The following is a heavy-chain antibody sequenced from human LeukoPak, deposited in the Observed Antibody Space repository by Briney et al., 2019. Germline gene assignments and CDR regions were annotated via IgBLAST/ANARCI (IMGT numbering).Heavy chain of an antibody. Sequence: GGSLRLSCAASGFTFSSYSMNWVRQAPGKGLEWVSYISSSSSTIYYADSVKGRFTISGDNAKNSLYLQMNSLRAEDTAVYYCARRDLAAAGHFDYWGQGTLVTVSS. D-gene: IGHD6-13*01. CDR2: ISSSSSTI. CDR3: ARRDLAAAGHFDY. J-gene: IGHJ4*02. V-gene: IGHV3-48*04. CDR1: GFTFSSYS.